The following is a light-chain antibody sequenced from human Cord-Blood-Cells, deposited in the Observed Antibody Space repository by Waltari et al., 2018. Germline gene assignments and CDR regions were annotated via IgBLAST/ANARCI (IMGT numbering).Light chain of an antibody. CDR2: HEGSGSY. CDR3: ETWDSNTRV. Sequence: QPVLTQSSSASASLGSSVKLTCTLSSGPSSNIIAWHQKHPGKAPRYLRKHEGSGSYNKGSGVPGRFSCTSSGAARYLTISNLQVEEEADYYCETWDSNTRVFGTGTKVTVL. CDR1: SGPSSNI. J-gene: IGLJ1*01. V-gene: IGLV4-60*02.